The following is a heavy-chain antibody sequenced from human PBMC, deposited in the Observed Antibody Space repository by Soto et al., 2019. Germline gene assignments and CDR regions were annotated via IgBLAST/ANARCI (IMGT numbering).Heavy chain of an antibody. Sequence: SETLSLTCTVWGGCISSGGYYWSCIRQHPGKGLEWIAYIYYSGSTYYNPSLKSRVTISVDTSKNQLSLKLSSVTAADTAVHYCARKEAAAGYYFDYWGQGTLVTVSS. J-gene: IGHJ4*02. CDR1: GGCISSGGYY. V-gene: IGHV4-31*03. CDR2: IYYSGST. D-gene: IGHD6-13*01. CDR3: ARKEAAAGYYFDY.